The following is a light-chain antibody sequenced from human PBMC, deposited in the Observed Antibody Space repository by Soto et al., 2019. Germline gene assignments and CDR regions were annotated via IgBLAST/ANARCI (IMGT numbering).Light chain of an antibody. V-gene: IGLV2-14*03. CDR1: SSDVGGYNY. Sequence: QSALTQPASVFGCPGQSITISCTGASSDVGGYNYVSWYQHHPGKAPKLMIYDVSNRPSGVSNRFSGSKSGNTASLTIFGLQAVDEADYYCCSYTTSSTYVFGTGTKVPVL. CDR2: DVS. CDR3: CSYTTSSTYV. J-gene: IGLJ1*01.